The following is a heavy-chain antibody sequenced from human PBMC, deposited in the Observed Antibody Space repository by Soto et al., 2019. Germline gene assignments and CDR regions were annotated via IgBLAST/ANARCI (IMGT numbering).Heavy chain of an antibody. D-gene: IGHD6-19*01. V-gene: IGHV5-51*01. J-gene: IGHJ6*02. CDR3: ARLPFITYSRGWSYGMDV. CDR1: GYSFTSYW. CDR2: IYPGDSDT. Sequence: PXESLKISCKGSGYSFTSYWIGWVRQMPGKGLEWMGIIYPGDSDTRYSPSFQGQVTISADKSISTAYLQWSSLKASDTAMYYCARLPFITYSRGWSYGMDVWGQGTTVTVSS.